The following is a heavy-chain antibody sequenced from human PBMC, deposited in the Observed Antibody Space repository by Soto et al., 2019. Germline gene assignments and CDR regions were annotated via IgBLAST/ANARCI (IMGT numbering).Heavy chain of an antibody. V-gene: IGHV3-33*01. J-gene: IGHJ3*02. CDR2: IWYDGSNK. CDR3: AREFFPGYCTNGVCLKNAFDI. Sequence: GESLKISCAASGFTFSSYGMHWVRQAPGKGLEWVAVIWYDGSNKYYADSVKGRFTISRDNSKNTLYLQMNSLRAEDTAVYYCAREFFPGYCTNGVCLKNAFDIWGQGTMVTVSS. CDR1: GFTFSSYG. D-gene: IGHD2-8*01.